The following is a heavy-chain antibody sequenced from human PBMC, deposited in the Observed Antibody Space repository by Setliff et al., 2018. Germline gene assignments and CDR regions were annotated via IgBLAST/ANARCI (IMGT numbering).Heavy chain of an antibody. CDR1: GGSFSGYY. V-gene: IGHV4-34*01. D-gene: IGHD3-3*01. J-gene: IGHJ4*02. Sequence: PSETLSLTCAAYGGSFSGYYWSWIRQPPGKGLEWIGEINHSGSTNNNPSLKSRVTISVDTSKNQFSLKLSSVTAADTAVYYCARTYSFWSGYFDYWGQGTLVTVSS. CDR2: INHSGST. CDR3: ARTYSFWSGYFDY.